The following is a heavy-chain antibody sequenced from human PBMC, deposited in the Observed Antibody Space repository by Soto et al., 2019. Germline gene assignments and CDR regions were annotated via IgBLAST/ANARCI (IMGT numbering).Heavy chain of an antibody. Sequence: QVQLVESGGGVVQPGRSLRLSCEASGFTFSSYGMHWVRQAPGKGLEWVAVISYDGSNKYYADSVKGRFTISRDNSKNTLYLQMNSLRAEDTAVYYCAKLSGDYGVDYWGQGTLVTVSS. CDR3: AKLSGDYGVDY. CDR1: GFTFSSYG. CDR2: ISYDGSNK. D-gene: IGHD2-21*02. J-gene: IGHJ4*02. V-gene: IGHV3-30*18.